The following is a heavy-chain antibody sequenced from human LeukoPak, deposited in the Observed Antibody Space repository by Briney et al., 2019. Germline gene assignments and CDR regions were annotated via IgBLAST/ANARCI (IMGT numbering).Heavy chain of an antibody. D-gene: IGHD2-8*02. CDR1: GFALKSYS. Sequence: GGSPRLSCAGSGFALKSYSLTWVRQAPGKGLEWVSSISSTSAYIHYADSVKGRFTISRDNVDNVVYLEMNSLGAEDTATYYCARVAVSGPTGWFDSWGQGTLVTVSS. J-gene: IGHJ5*01. V-gene: IGHV3-21*01. CDR3: ARVAVSGPTGWFDS. CDR2: ISSTSAYI.